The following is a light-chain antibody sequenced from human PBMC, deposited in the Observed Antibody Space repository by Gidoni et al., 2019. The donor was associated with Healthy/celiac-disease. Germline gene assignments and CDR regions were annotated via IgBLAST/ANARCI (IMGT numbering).Light chain of an antibody. Sequence: IAMTQSPATLSVSPGDSATLSCRASQSVSSNLAWYQQKPGQAPRPLIYGASTRATGIPARFSGSGSGTEFTLTISSLQSEDFAVCCCQQYNNWPPLTFGGGTKVEIK. CDR3: QQYNNWPPLT. J-gene: IGKJ4*01. CDR1: QSVSSN. V-gene: IGKV3-15*01. CDR2: GAS.